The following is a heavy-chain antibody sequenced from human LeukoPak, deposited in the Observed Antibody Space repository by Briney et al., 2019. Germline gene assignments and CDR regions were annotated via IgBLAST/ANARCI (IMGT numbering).Heavy chain of an antibody. CDR3: TTDEDWNYARKDV. CDR1: GFTFSGYA. J-gene: IGHJ6*02. V-gene: IGHV3-15*04. D-gene: IGHD1-7*01. Sequence: GGSLRLSCAASGFTFSGYAMSWVRQAPGKGLEWVGQTVSEIDGGTTDYAAPVKGRFTISRDDSKSTLYLQMNSLKIEDTAVYYCTTDEDWNYARKDVWGQGATVIVSS. CDR2: TVSEIDGGTT.